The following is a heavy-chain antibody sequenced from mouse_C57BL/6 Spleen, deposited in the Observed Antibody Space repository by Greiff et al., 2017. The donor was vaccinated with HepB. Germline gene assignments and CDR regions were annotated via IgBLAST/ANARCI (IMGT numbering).Heavy chain of an antibody. CDR1: GYSITSGYY. D-gene: IGHD2-4*01. CDR3: ATYYDYGRFAY. CDR2: ISYDGSN. J-gene: IGHJ3*01. Sequence: EVQRVESGPGLVKPSQSLSLTCSVTGYSITSGYYWNWIRQFPGNKLEWMGYISYDGSNNYNPSLKNRISITRDTSKNQFFLKLNSVTTEDTATYYCATYYDYGRFAYWGQGTLVTVSA. V-gene: IGHV3-6*01.